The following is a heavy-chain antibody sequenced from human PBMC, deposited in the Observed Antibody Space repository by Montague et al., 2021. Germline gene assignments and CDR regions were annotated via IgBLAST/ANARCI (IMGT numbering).Heavy chain of an antibody. J-gene: IGHJ4*02. CDR1: GFTFNNYF. CDR3: ARVGLTVAAGMIDY. CDR2: IGTSSSFT. V-gene: IGHV3-11*06. D-gene: IGHD6-13*01. Sequence: SLILSCAASGFTFNNYFMSWFRQAPVKGLEWVSYIGTSSSFTRYXDSVKGRFTISRDNAMNSLYLQMTAVRGEDTAVYYCARVGLTVAAGMIDYWGQGTLVTVSS.